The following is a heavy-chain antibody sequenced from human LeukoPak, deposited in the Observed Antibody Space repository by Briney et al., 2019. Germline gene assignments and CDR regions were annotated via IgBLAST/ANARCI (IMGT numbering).Heavy chain of an antibody. J-gene: IGHJ3*02. V-gene: IGHV1-46*01. CDR2: INPSGGST. CDR1: GYTFTNYY. Sequence: GASVTVSFKASGYTFTNYYMHWVRQAPGQGLEGMGIINPSGGSTTYAQKFQGRVTMTRDMSTGTFYMELSSLRSEDTALYYCARDQSDAFDIWGQGTMVTVSS. CDR3: ARDQSDAFDI.